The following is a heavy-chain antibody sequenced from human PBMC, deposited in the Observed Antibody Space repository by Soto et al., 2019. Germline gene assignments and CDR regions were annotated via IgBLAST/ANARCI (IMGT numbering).Heavy chain of an antibody. D-gene: IGHD2-15*01. V-gene: IGHV1-69*02. J-gene: IGHJ2*01. CDR1: GGTFSSYT. Sequence: QVQLVQSGADVKKPGSSVKVSCKASGGTFSSYTISWVRQAPGQGLEWMGRIIPILGIANYAQKFQGRVTITADKSTSTAYMELSSLRSEDTAVYYCARTPPYGYFDLWGRGTLVTVSS. CDR3: ARTPPYGYFDL. CDR2: IIPILGIA.